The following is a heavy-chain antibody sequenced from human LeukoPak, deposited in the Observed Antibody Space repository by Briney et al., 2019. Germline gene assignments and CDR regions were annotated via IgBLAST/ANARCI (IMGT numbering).Heavy chain of an antibody. CDR2: IIPIFGTA. CDR1: GGTFSSYA. Sequence: ASVKVSCKASGGTFSSYAISWVRQAPGQGLEWMGGIIPIFGTANYAQKFQGRVTMTRDMSTSTAYMELSSLRSEDTAVYHCARDRPGRYCSTTSCYNASPFDPWGQGTLVTVSS. CDR3: ARDRPGRYCSTTSCYNASPFDP. V-gene: IGHV1-69*05. D-gene: IGHD2-2*02. J-gene: IGHJ5*02.